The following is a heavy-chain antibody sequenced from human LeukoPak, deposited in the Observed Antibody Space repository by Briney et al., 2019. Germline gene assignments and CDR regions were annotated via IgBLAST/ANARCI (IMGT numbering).Heavy chain of an antibody. V-gene: IGHV4-4*02. CDR1: GGSISSSNW. Sequence: SGTLSLTCAVSGGSISSSNWWSWVRPPPGKGLEWIGEIYHSGSTNYNPSLKSRVTISVDKSKNQFSLKLSSVTAADTAVYYCAKVRSGQWYPNRNWFDPWGQGTLVTVSS. J-gene: IGHJ5*02. CDR2: IYHSGST. CDR3: AKVRSGQWYPNRNWFDP. D-gene: IGHD2-2*01.